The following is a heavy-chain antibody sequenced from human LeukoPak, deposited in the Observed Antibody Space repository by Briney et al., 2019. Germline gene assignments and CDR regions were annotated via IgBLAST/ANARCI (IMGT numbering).Heavy chain of an antibody. D-gene: IGHD2-15*01. Sequence: SSVKVSCKASGGTFSSYAISWVRQAPGQGLEWMGGIIPIFGTANYAQKFQGRVTITADESTSTAYMELSSLRSEDTAVYYCASVRSGPHRYCSDGSCYSSAAGAFDIWGQGTTVTVSS. J-gene: IGHJ3*02. CDR1: GGTFSSYA. V-gene: IGHV1-69*01. CDR3: ASVRSGPHRYCSDGSCYSSAAGAFDI. CDR2: IIPIFGTA.